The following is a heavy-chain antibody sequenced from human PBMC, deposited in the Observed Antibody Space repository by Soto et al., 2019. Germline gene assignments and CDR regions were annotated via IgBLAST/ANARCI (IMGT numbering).Heavy chain of an antibody. D-gene: IGHD1-26*01. Sequence: SVKVSCKASGGTFSSYAISWVRQAPGQWLEWMGGIIPIFGTANYAQKFQGRVTITADKSTSTAYMELSSLRSEDTAVYYCARAPSLVDYYYGMDVWGQGTTVTVSS. CDR1: GGTFSSYA. V-gene: IGHV1-69*06. CDR3: ARAPSLVDYYYGMDV. CDR2: IIPIFGTA. J-gene: IGHJ6*02.